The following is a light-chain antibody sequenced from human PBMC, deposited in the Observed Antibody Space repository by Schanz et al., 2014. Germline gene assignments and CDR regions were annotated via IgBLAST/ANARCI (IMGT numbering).Light chain of an antibody. J-gene: IGLJ2*01. CDR1: SSDVGYYDY. CDR2: DVT. CDR3: TSYTSSNAVV. V-gene: IGLV2-14*03. Sequence: QSALTQPASVSGSPGQSITISCTGTSSDVGYYDYVSWYQQYPGKAPKVIIYDVTNRPSGVSNRFSGSKSGNTASLTISGLQAEDEADYYCTSYTSSNAVVFGGGTKLTVL.